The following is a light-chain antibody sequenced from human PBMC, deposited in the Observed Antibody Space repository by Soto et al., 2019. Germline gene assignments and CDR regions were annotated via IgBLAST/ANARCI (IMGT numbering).Light chain of an antibody. CDR2: GAS. Sequence: EIVLTQSPGTLSLSPGERATLSCRASQSVSSSYLAWYQQKPGQAPRLLIYGASSRATGIPDRFSGSGSGPDFTHTISRLEPEDFAVYYCQQYGSSFFGQGTRLEIK. CDR3: QQYGSSF. J-gene: IGKJ5*01. CDR1: QSVSSSY. V-gene: IGKV3-20*01.